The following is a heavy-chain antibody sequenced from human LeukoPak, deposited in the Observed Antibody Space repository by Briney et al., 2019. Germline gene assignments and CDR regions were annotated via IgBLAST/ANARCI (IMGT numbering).Heavy chain of an antibody. Sequence: ASVRASCKASGYTFDRHGISWLRQAPGQGLKWMGWISVYSGDTNYAQKVQGRVTMTTDTSTSTAYMELRSLTSDDTAVYFCARDIVGDFDLDYWGQGTLVTVSS. J-gene: IGHJ4*02. CDR3: ARDIVGDFDLDY. CDR1: GYTFDRHG. V-gene: IGHV1-18*01. CDR2: ISVYSGDT. D-gene: IGHD2-21*02.